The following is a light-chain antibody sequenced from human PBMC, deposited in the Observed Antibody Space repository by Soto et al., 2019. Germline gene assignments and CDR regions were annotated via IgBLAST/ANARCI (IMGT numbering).Light chain of an antibody. CDR1: SGDVGGYNY. CDR3: TSYTSSSTLV. CDR2: EVS. V-gene: IGLV2-14*01. J-gene: IGLJ3*02. Sequence: QSALTQPASVSGSPGQSITISCTGTSGDVGGYNYVSWYQQHPGKAPKLMIYEVSNRPSGVSNRFSGSKSGNTASLTISGLQAADEADYYCTSYTSSSTLVFGGGTKLTVL.